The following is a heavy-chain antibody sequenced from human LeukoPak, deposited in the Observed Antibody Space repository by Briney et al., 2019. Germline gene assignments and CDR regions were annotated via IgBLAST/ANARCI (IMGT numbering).Heavy chain of an antibody. D-gene: IGHD6-13*01. J-gene: IGHJ4*02. Sequence: PGGSLRLSCAASGFTVSSNYMSWVRQAPGKGLEWVSVIYSGGSTYYADSVKGRFTISRDNSKNSLYLQMNSLRAEDTAVYYCARDSSSWLLDYWGQGTLVTVSS. CDR1: GFTVSSNY. CDR2: IYSGGST. CDR3: ARDSSSWLLDY. V-gene: IGHV3-66*01.